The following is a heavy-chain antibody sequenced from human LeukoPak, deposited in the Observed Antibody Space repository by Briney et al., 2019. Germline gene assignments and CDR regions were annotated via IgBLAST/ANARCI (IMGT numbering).Heavy chain of an antibody. V-gene: IGHV3-7*05. CDR2: IKEDGSER. CDR3: ARGTVVTPGMDY. Sequence: GRSLRLSCAASGFTFSSYWMNWVRQAPGKGLEWVANIKEDGSERDYVDSVKGRFTISRDNAKNSLYLQMNSLRVGDTAVYYCARGTVVTPGMDYWGQGTLVTVSS. J-gene: IGHJ4*02. D-gene: IGHD4-23*01. CDR1: GFTFSSYW.